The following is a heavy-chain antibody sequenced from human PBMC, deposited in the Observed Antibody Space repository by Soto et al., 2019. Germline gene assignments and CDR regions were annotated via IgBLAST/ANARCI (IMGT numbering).Heavy chain of an antibody. J-gene: IGHJ4*02. Sequence: SETLSLTCTFSCGSISSGGYYWSWIRQHPGKGLEWIGYIYYSGSTYYNPSLKSRVTISVDTSKNQFPLKLSSVTAADTAVYYCARDLSSSSAFDYWGQGTLVTVSS. V-gene: IGHV4-31*03. CDR3: ARDLSSSSAFDY. CDR2: IYYSGST. CDR1: CGSISSGGYY. D-gene: IGHD6-6*01.